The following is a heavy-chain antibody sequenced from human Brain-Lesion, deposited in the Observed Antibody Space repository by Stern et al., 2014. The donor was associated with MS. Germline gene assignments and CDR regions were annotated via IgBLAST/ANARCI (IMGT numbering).Heavy chain of an antibody. D-gene: IGHD3-22*01. CDR1: GGSVSSRSYY. J-gene: IGHJ4*02. Sequence: VQLAESGPGLVKPSETLSLTCTVSGGSVSSRSYYWDWIRLPPGKGLEWIGNIYYNGSTFYSPSLKSRVTISVDTSKNQFSLKLSSVTAADTAVYYCARRTFFYDGSGYQNRPFDYWGQGTLVTVS. CDR2: IYYNGST. CDR3: ARRTFFYDGSGYQNRPFDY. V-gene: IGHV4-39*01.